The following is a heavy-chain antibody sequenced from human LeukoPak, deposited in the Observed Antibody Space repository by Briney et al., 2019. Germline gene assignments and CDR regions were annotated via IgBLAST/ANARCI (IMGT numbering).Heavy chain of an antibody. CDR2: ISDSGST. D-gene: IGHD3-22*01. J-gene: IGHJ4*02. CDR1: GGSLSTHH. CDR3: ARGYDSSAYYSFNY. V-gene: IGHV4-59*11. Sequence: SETLSLTCVVSGGSLSTHHWSWIRQSPGRGLEWIGCISDSGSTNYNPSLKSRVTISVDTSKNQFSLMLSSVTAADTAVYYCARGYDSSAYYSFNYWGQGTLVTVSS.